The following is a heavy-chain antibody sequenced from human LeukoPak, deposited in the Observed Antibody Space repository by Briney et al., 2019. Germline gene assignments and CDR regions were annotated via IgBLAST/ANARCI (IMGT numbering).Heavy chain of an antibody. D-gene: IGHD4-23*01. CDR3: ARRYRYDYGGNSLGY. J-gene: IGHJ4*02. V-gene: IGHV1-2*02. Sequence: ASVKVSCKASGYTFTGYYMHWVRQAPGQGLEWMGWINPNSGGTNYAQKFQGRVTMTRDTSISTAYMELGRLRSDDTAVYYCARRYRYDYGGNSLGYWGQGTLVTVSS. CDR2: INPNSGGT. CDR1: GYTFTGYY.